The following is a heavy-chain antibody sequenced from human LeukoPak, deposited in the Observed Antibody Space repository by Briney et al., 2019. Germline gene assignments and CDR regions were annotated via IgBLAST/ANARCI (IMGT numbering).Heavy chain of an antibody. D-gene: IGHD1-26*01. CDR1: GFTFNTYT. CDR2: ISGSSSII. CDR3: ARIGPYVGQPFDY. V-gene: IGHV3-48*01. J-gene: IGHJ4*02. Sequence: PGGSLRLSCAASGFTFNTYTMNWVRQAPGKGLEWVSYISGSSSIIDYADSVRGRFTISRDNAKNSLYLQMNSLRAEDTAVYYCARIGPYVGQPFDYWGQGTQVTVSS.